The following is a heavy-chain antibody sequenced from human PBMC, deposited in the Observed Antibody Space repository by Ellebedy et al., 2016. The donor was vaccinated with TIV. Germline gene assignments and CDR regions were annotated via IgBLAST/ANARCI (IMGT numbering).Heavy chain of an antibody. Sequence: GESLKISCAASGFTVSTNYMNWVRQAPGKGLEWVSVIYSGGSTYYADSVKGRFTISRHNSKNTLYLQMNSLRTEDTAVYYCAKDLYIMVRGVYGMDVWGQGTTVTVSS. D-gene: IGHD3-10*01. CDR3: AKDLYIMVRGVYGMDV. CDR2: IYSGGST. V-gene: IGHV3-53*04. J-gene: IGHJ6*02. CDR1: GFTVSTNY.